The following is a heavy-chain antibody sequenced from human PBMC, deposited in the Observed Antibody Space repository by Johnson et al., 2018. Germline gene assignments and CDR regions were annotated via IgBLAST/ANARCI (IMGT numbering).Heavy chain of an antibody. V-gene: IGHV1-69*12. Sequence: QVQLVQSGAEVKKXGSSXKLXCKASGGTFSNYPFTWVRQAPGQGLEWMGGIIPMFGTANYAQKFQGRVTITADDSTRTAYMELTSLRSDDTAVYFCARGSGTFMVNDAFDFWGQGTMVTVSS. CDR1: GGTFSNYP. CDR2: IIPMFGTA. J-gene: IGHJ3*01. D-gene: IGHD3-10*01. CDR3: ARGSGTFMVNDAFDF.